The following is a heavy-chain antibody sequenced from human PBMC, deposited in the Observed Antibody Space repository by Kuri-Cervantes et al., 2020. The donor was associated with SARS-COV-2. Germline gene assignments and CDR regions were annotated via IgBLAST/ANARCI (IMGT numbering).Heavy chain of an antibody. CDR1: GYTFTSYG. CDR3: ARDRHSPWCSSTSCYGPGDGFDP. CDR2: INPNSGGT. Sequence: ASVKVSCKASGYTFTSYGISWVRQAPGQGLEWMGWINPNSGGTNYAQKFQGRVTMTRGTSISTAYMELSRLRSDDTAVYYCARDRHSPWCSSTSCYGPGDGFDPWGQGTLVTVSS. J-gene: IGHJ5*02. V-gene: IGHV1-2*02. D-gene: IGHD2-2*01.